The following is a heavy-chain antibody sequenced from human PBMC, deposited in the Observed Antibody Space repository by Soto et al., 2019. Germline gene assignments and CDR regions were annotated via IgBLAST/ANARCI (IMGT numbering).Heavy chain of an antibody. Sequence: LRLSCSASGFTFSSSWMNWVRQAPGKGLEWVAGIKEDGSEKYYVDIVKGRFTISRDNVENSLYLQMNSLRGEDSAVYFCARDRGYSSYDYWGLGTLVTVSS. D-gene: IGHD5-18*01. CDR2: IKEDGSEK. V-gene: IGHV3-7*01. CDR3: ARDRGYSSYDY. J-gene: IGHJ4*02. CDR1: GFTFSSSW.